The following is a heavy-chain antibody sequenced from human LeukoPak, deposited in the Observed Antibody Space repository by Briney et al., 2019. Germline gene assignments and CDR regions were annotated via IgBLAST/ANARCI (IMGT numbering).Heavy chain of an antibody. J-gene: IGHJ6*02. Sequence: SGRSLRLSCAASGFTFSSYGMHWVRQAPGKGLEWVAVIWYDGSNKYYADSVKGRFTISRDNSKNTLYLQMNSLRDEDTAVYYCARENINRYGGNSLGPYYYYYGMDVWGQGTTVTVSS. CDR3: ARENINRYGGNSLGPYYYYYGMDV. CDR2: IWYDGSNK. CDR1: GFTFSSYG. D-gene: IGHD4-23*01. V-gene: IGHV3-33*01.